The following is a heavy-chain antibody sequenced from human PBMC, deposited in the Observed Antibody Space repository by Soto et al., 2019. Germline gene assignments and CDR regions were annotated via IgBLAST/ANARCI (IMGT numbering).Heavy chain of an antibody. J-gene: IGHJ5*02. CDR3: SRSLVA. V-gene: IGHV4-34*01. D-gene: IGHD2-8*02. CDR1: GGSLSNSH. CDR2: INDSGST. Sequence: QVQLQQWGAGLLKPSETLSLTCAVYGGSLSNSHWSWILQPPGKGLEWIGEINDSGSTNYNPSLKSRVTISIDTSKNQFSLKLNSLTAADTAVYYCSRSLVAWGQGTLVTVSS.